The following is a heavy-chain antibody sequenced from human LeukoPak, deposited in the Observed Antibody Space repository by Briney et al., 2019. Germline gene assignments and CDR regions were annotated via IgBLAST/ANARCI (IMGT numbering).Heavy chain of an antibody. V-gene: IGHV3-7*01. CDR2: IKQDGSEK. D-gene: IGHD6-13*01. J-gene: IGHJ4*02. CDR3: ARDLKIAAAGLDY. Sequence: PGGSLRLSCAASGFTFSSYWMSWVRQAPGTGLEWLANIKQDGSEKYYVDSVKGRFTISRDNAKNSLYLQMNSLRAEDTAVYYCARDLKIAAAGLDYWGQGTLVTVSS. CDR1: GFTFSSYW.